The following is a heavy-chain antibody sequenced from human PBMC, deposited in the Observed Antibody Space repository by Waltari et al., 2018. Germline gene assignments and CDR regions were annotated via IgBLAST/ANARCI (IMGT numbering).Heavy chain of an antibody. CDR2: ENHNMGGR. D-gene: IGHD3-10*01. CDR3: ARHMVRGVIGY. J-gene: IGHJ4*02. V-gene: IGHV1-2*02. Sequence: QVQLVQSGAEVKNPGASVKVSCKASGYTFTGYYMHWGRQAPGQGVVWMGSENHNMGGRNNAQKFPGRVTMTRDRGISTAYMEVSRLRADDTAGYCCARHMVRGVIGYWGQGTLVTVSS. CDR1: GYTFTGYY.